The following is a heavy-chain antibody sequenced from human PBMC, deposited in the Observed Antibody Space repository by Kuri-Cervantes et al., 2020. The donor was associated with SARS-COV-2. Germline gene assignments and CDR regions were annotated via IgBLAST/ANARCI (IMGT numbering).Heavy chain of an antibody. CDR1: GYTFTSYG. D-gene: IGHD3-10*01. V-gene: IGHV1-18*01. CDR2: ISAYNGNT. CDR3: ARSYYGSGRPRYYGMDV. Sequence: ASVKVSCKASGYTFTSYGISWVRQAPGQGLEWMGWISAYNGNTNYAQKFQGRVTITADESTSTAYMELSSLRSEDTAEYYGARSYYGSGRPRYYGMDVWGQGTTVTVSS. J-gene: IGHJ6*02.